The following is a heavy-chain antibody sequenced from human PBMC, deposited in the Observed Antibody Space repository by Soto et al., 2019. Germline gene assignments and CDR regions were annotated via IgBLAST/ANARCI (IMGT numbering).Heavy chain of an antibody. CDR2: ISYDGSNK. V-gene: IGHV3-30-3*01. D-gene: IGHD3-10*02. CDR1: GFTFSSYA. CDR3: AREIGDYVTRVNWFDP. J-gene: IGHJ5*02. Sequence: QVQLVESGGGVVQPGRSLRLSCAASGFTFSSYAMHWVRQAPGKGLEWVAVISYDGSNKYYADSVKGRFTISRDNSKNTLYLQMNSLRAEDTAVYYCAREIGDYVTRVNWFDPWGQGTLVTVSS.